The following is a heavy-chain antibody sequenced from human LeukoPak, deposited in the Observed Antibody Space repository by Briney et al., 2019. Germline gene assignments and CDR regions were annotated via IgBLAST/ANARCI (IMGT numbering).Heavy chain of an antibody. CDR3: AKAYQLLYLDY. V-gene: IGHV3-23*01. CDR2: ISGSGGST. J-gene: IGHJ4*02. CDR1: GFTFSSYA. Sequence: GGSLRLSCVDSGFTFSSYAMSWVRQAPGKGLEWVSAISGSGGSTYYADSVKGRFTNSRDNSKNTLYLQMNSLRAEDTAVYYCAKAYQLLYLDYWGQGTLVTVSS. D-gene: IGHD2-2*01.